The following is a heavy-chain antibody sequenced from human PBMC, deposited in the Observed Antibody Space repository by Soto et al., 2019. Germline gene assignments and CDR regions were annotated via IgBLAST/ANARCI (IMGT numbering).Heavy chain of an antibody. CDR3: AKDGGGRSSWRVDYYYYYGMDV. CDR2: MNPNSGNT. J-gene: IGHJ6*02. D-gene: IGHD6-13*01. CDR1: GYTYTSYD. V-gene: IGHV1-8*01. Sequence: VSVKVSCKTSGYTYTSYDINWVRQATGQGLEWMGWMNPNSGNTGYAQKFQGRVTMTRNTSISTAYMELNSLRAEDTAVYYCAKDGGGRSSWRVDYYYYYGMDVWGQGTTVTVSS.